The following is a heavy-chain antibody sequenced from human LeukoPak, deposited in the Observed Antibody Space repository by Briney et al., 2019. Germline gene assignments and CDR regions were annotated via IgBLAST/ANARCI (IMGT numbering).Heavy chain of an antibody. V-gene: IGHV4-59*12. D-gene: IGHD6-19*01. CDR2: IYYSGST. Sequence: SETLSLTCIVSGGPISSYYWSWIRQPPGKGLEWIGSIYYSGSTYYNPSLKSRVTISVDTSKNQFSLKLSSVTAADTAVYYCARKERGWLPFDYWGQGTLVTVSS. J-gene: IGHJ4*02. CDR1: GGPISSYY. CDR3: ARKERGWLPFDY.